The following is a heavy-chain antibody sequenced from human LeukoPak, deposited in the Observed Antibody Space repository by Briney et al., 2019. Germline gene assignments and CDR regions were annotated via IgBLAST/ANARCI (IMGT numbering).Heavy chain of an antibody. CDR3: ARGRAYCSSTSCRSRDY. D-gene: IGHD2-2*01. CDR2: INHSGST. CDR1: GGSFSGYY. Sequence: SETLSLTCAVYGGSFSGYYWSWIRQPPGKGLEWIGEINHSGSTNYNPSLKSRVTISVDTSKNQFSLKLSSVTAADTAVYYCARGRAYCSSTSCRSRDYWGQGTLVTVSS. J-gene: IGHJ4*02. V-gene: IGHV4-34*01.